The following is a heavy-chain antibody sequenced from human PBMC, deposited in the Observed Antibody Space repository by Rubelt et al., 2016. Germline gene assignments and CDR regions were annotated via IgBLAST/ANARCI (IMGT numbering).Heavy chain of an antibody. CDR2: ISYDGSNK. CDR3: ARVRSTSQTTTYYYYGMDV. Sequence: GGVAVISYDGSNKYYADSVKGRFTISRDNSKNTLYLQMNSLRAEDTAVYYCARVRSTSQTTTYYYYGMDVWGQGTTVTVSS. D-gene: IGHD2-2*01. V-gene: IGHV3-30*01. J-gene: IGHJ6*02.